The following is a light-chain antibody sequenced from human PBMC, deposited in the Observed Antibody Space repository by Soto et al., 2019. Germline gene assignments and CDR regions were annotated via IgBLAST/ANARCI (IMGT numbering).Light chain of an antibody. J-gene: IGKJ1*01. CDR3: QQCFGAPRT. Sequence: DIQMTQSPSSLSASLGARVTVTCRASQSISTYLNWFQQRPGKAPKLLIYGAYTLQDGAPSRFSGSGSETEFTLTISSLQPEDFATYYCQQCFGAPRTFGQGTRVDIK. CDR2: GAY. CDR1: QSISTY. V-gene: IGKV1-39*01.